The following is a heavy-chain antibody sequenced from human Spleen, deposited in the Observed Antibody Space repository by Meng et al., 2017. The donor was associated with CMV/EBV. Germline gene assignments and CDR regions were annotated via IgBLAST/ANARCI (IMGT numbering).Heavy chain of an antibody. J-gene: IGHJ6*02. V-gene: IGHV3-23*03. D-gene: IGHD2-15*01. CDR2: IYGGGRDT. CDR3: AKGHSNGMDV. Sequence: GGSLRLSCVASRLTHFKSYSMNWVRQAPGKGLEWVSVIYGGGRDTYSADSVKGRFTTSRDNSHNTLYLQMNSLRAEDTAVYYCAKGHSNGMDVWGQGTTVTVSS. CDR1: RLTHFKSYS.